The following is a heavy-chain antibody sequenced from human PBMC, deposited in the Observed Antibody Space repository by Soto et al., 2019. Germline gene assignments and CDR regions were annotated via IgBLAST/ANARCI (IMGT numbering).Heavy chain of an antibody. D-gene: IGHD6-13*01. J-gene: IGHJ6*02. CDR3: ARDNSSSWYLPIYYYGMDV. CDR2: IWCDGSNK. Sequence: GGSLRLSCAASGFTFSSYGMHWVRQAPGKGLEWVAVIWCDGSNKYYADPVKGRFTISRDNSKNTLYLQMNSLRAEDTAVYYCARDNSSSWYLPIYYYGMDVWGQGTTVTVSS. V-gene: IGHV3-33*01. CDR1: GFTFSSYG.